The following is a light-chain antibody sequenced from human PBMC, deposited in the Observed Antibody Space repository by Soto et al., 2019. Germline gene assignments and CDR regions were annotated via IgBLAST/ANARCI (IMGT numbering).Light chain of an antibody. CDR2: DAS. J-gene: IGKJ1*01. CDR1: QSVSSY. V-gene: IGKV3-11*01. CDR3: QQYHNWPPWT. Sequence: EIVLTQSPATLSLSPGERATLSCRASQSVSSYLAWYQQKPGQAPRLLIYDASHRATGIPARFSGSGSGTDFTLTISSLQSEDFAVYYCQQYHNWPPWTFGQGTKVEI.